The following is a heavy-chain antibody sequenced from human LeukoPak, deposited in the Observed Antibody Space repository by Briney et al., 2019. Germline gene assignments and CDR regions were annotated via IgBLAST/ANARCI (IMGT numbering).Heavy chain of an antibody. CDR1: GFTFSSYG. V-gene: IGHV3-33*01. CDR3: AIDACGGDCYSDY. J-gene: IGHJ4*02. D-gene: IGHD2-21*02. CDR2: IWYDGSNK. Sequence: GGSLRLSCAASGFTFSSYGMHWVRQAPGKGLEWVAVIWYDGSNKYYADSVKGRFTISRDNSKNTLYLQMNSLRAEDTAVYYCAIDACGGDCYSDYWGQGTLVTVSS.